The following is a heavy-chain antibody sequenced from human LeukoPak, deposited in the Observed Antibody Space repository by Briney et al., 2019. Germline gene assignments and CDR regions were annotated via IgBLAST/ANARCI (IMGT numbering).Heavy chain of an antibody. Sequence: PGGSLRLSCAASGFTFSSYGMHWVRQAPGKGLEWVAFIRYDGSNKYYADSVKGRFTISRDNSKNTLFLQMNSLRPEDTAVYYCAKWVQGSGWHGFYYYFDYWGQGTLVTVSS. CDR2: IRYDGSNK. CDR3: AKWVQGSGWHGFYYYFDY. V-gene: IGHV3-30*02. CDR1: GFTFSSYG. J-gene: IGHJ4*02. D-gene: IGHD6-19*01.